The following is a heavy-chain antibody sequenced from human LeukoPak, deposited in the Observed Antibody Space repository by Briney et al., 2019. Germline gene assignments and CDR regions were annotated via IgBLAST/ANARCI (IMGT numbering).Heavy chain of an antibody. D-gene: IGHD5-12*01. J-gene: IGHJ6*02. CDR2: IYPGDSDT. Sequence: GESLKISCKGSGYSFTSYWIGWVRQMPGKGLEWMGIIYPGDSDTRYSPSFQGQVTISADKSISTAYLQWSSLKASDTAMYYCARLNCGYEPHYGMDVWGQGTTVTVSS. V-gene: IGHV5-51*01. CDR3: ARLNCGYEPHYGMDV. CDR1: GYSFTSYW.